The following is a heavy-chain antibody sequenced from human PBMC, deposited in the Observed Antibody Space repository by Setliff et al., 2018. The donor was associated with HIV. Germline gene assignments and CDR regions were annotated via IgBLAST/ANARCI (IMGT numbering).Heavy chain of an antibody. CDR2: IHHSGTA. CDR1: GGSITRTPYY. Sequence: SETLSLTCTASGGSITRTPYYWGWIRQPPGKGLEWIGSIHHSGTAYDNPSLKSRVTISVDSSKNQVSLRLSSVTAADTAVFYCARLTTTYYYDSSAYYHPVWGQGTLVTVSS. D-gene: IGHD3-22*01. CDR3: ARLTTTYYYDSSAYYHPV. V-gene: IGHV4-39*01. J-gene: IGHJ4*02.